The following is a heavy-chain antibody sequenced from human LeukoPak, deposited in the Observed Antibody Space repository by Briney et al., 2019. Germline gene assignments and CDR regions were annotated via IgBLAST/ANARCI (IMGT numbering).Heavy chain of an antibody. CDR2: ISYDGSNK. CDR1: GFTFSSYG. J-gene: IGHJ4*02. Sequence: GGSLRLSCAASGFTFSSYGMHWVRQAPGKGLEWVAVISYDGSNKYYADSVKGRFTISRDNSKNTLYLQMNSLRAEDTAVYYCAKANLAIAVAGLPFDYWGQGTLVTVSS. V-gene: IGHV3-30*18. CDR3: AKANLAIAVAGLPFDY. D-gene: IGHD6-19*01.